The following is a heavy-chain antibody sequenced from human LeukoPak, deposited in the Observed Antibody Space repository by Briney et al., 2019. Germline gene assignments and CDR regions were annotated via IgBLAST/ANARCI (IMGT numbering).Heavy chain of an antibody. D-gene: IGHD3-16*02. V-gene: IGHV3-21*01. CDR2: ISSSSSYI. J-gene: IGHJ5*02. CDR3: AREGSRLGELSYNWFDP. Sequence: RPGGSLRLSCAASGFTFSSYSMNWVRQAPGKGLKWVSSISSSSSYIYYADSVKGRFTISRDNAKNSLYLQMNSLRAEDTAVYYCAREGSRLGELSYNWFDPWGQGTLVTVSS. CDR1: GFTFSSYS.